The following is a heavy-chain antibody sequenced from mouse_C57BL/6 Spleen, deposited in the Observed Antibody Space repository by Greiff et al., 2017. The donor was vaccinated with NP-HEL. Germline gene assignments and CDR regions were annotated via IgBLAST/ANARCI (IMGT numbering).Heavy chain of an antibody. V-gene: IGHV14-2*01. J-gene: IGHJ4*01. Sequence: VHVKQSGAELVKPGASVKLSCTASGFNIKDYYMHWVKQRTEQGLEWIGRIDPEDGETKYAPKFQGKATITADTSSNTAYLQLSSLTSEDTAVYYCARGGDGSSYNYAMDYWGQGTSVTVSS. D-gene: IGHD1-1*01. CDR3: ARGGDGSSYNYAMDY. CDR1: GFNIKDYY. CDR2: IDPEDGET.